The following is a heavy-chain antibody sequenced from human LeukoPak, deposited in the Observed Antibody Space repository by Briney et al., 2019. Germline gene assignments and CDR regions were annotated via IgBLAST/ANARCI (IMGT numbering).Heavy chain of an antibody. Sequence: GGSLRLSCAASGFTFSSYAMSWVRQAPGKGLEWVSAISGSGGSTYDADSVKGRFTISRDNSKNTLYLQMNSLRAEDTAVYYCAKFLPTHIVVANYYFDYWGQGTLVTVSS. V-gene: IGHV3-23*01. CDR3: AKFLPTHIVVANYYFDY. CDR1: GFTFSSYA. D-gene: IGHD2-21*01. J-gene: IGHJ4*02. CDR2: ISGSGGST.